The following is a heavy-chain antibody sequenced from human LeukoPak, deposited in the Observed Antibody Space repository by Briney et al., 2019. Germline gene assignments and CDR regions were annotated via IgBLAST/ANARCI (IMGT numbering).Heavy chain of an antibody. Sequence: SETLSLTCSVSGVSISTYYWTWIRQPAGKGLEWIGRMYIGGTRNYNPSLKSRVTMSIDTSKNQFSLKLSSVTAADTAVYYCARNAQRYNWNDYFDYWGQGTLVTVSS. V-gene: IGHV4-4*07. CDR2: MYIGGTR. CDR1: GVSISTYY. J-gene: IGHJ4*02. CDR3: ARNAQRYNWNDYFDY. D-gene: IGHD1-1*01.